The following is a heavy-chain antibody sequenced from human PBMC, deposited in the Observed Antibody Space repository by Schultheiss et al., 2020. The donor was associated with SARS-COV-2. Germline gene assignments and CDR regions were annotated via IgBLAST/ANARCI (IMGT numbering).Heavy chain of an antibody. CDR2: IYYSGST. Sequence: SETLSLTCTVSGGSISSYYWSWIRQPPGKGLEWIGYIYYSGSTNYNPSLKSRVTISVDTSKNQFSLKLSSVTAADTAVYYCARGRPSSGCIDYWGQGTLVTVSS. V-gene: IGHV4-59*01. CDR3: ARGRPSSGCIDY. CDR1: GGSISSYY. J-gene: IGHJ4*02. D-gene: IGHD6-19*01.